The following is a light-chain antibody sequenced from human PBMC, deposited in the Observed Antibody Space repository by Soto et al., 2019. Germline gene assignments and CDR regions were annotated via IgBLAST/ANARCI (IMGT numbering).Light chain of an antibody. Sequence: QYVLTQPPSVSGAPGQRVTISCTGSSSNIGAGYDVHWYQQLPGTAPKLLIYGNSNRPSGVPDRFSGSKSSTSASLAITGLQAEDEADYYCQSYDSSLSGFYVFGTGTKVTVL. J-gene: IGLJ1*01. V-gene: IGLV1-40*01. CDR2: GNS. CDR3: QSYDSSLSGFYV. CDR1: SSNIGAGYD.